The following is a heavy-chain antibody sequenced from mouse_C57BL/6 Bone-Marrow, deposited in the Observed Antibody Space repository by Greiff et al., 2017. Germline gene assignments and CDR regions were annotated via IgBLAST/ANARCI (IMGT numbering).Heavy chain of an antibody. Sequence: EVKLVESGAELVKPGASVKLSCTASGFNIKDYYMPWVKQRTEQGLEWIGRIDPEDGETKYAPKFQGKATITADTSANTAYLRLSSLTSEDTAVYYCARGNYWYFDVWGTGTTVTVSS. CDR2: IDPEDGET. CDR1: GFNIKDYY. V-gene: IGHV14-2*01. CDR3: ARGNYWYFDV. J-gene: IGHJ1*03. D-gene: IGHD2-1*01.